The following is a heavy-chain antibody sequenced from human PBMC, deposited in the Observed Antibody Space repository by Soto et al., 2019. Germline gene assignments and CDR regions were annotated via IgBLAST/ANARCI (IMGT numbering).Heavy chain of an antibody. V-gene: IGHV1-18*01. J-gene: IGHJ6*02. Sequence: ASVKVSCKTSGYTFSNYGITWVRQAPGQPLEWLGWISLYSDGTNYAQKFQGRVSMTTDTSTTTAYMELRSLRSDDTAVYYCARDRRVRPYNWNDLHYYGMDVWGQGTTVTVSS. CDR1: GYTFSNYG. CDR2: ISLYSDGT. CDR3: ARDRRVRPYNWNDLHYYGMDV. D-gene: IGHD1-1*01.